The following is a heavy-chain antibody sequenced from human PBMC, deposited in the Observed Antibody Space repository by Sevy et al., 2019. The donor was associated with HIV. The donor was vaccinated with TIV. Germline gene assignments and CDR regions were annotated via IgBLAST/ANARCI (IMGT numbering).Heavy chain of an antibody. V-gene: IGHV4-59*13. CDR3: ARLFGFAARRNYFDY. Sequence: SETLSLTCIVSGGSISSYYWSWIRQPPGKGLEWIGYIYYSGSTNYNPSLKSRVTISVDTSKNQFSLKLSSVTAADTAVYYCARLFGFAARRNYFDYWGQGTLVTVSS. CDR1: GGSISSYY. CDR2: IYYSGST. D-gene: IGHD6-6*01. J-gene: IGHJ4*02.